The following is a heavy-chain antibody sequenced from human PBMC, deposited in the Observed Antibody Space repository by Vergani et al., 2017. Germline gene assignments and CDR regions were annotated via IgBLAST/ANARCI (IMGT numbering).Heavy chain of an antibody. D-gene: IGHD3-10*01. CDR2: IYTSGST. Sequence: QVQLHESGPGLVKPSQTLSLTCSVSGTSVSSGTHYWNWIRQPADKTLEWIGRIYTSGSTDYNPTLRSRITLSLVRSTNQVSLKVSSVTAADTAAYFCARGGLPDAFDIWGQGTLVTVSS. CDR1: GTSVSSGTHY. V-gene: IGHV4-61*02. J-gene: IGHJ3*02. CDR3: ARGGLPDAFDI.